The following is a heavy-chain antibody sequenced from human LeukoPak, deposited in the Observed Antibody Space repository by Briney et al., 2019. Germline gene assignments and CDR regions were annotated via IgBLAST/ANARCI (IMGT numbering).Heavy chain of an antibody. Sequence: WGSLTLSCAASGFTFSNYIMDWVRQAPGQGLEWVSSIEKTGSYVYHVDSVRGRFTISRDNAKNSLYLQMNSLRAEDTAVYYCAREGVGIKDLDYWGQGTLVTVSS. D-gene: IGHD1-26*01. CDR2: IEKTGSYV. CDR1: GFTFSNYI. CDR3: AREGVGIKDLDY. V-gene: IGHV3-21*01. J-gene: IGHJ4*02.